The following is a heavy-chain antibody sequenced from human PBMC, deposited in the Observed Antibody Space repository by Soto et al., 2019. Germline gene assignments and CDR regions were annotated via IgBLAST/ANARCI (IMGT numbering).Heavy chain of an antibody. V-gene: IGHV1-69*06. D-gene: IGHD6-13*01. Sequence: QVQLVQSGAEVKKPGSSVKVSCKASGGTFSSYAISWVRQAPGQGLEWMGGIIPIFGTANYAQKFQGRVTITADKSTSTAYMELSSLRSEDTAVYYCARGGRVAALPQDQLWVDYWGQGTLVTVSS. J-gene: IGHJ4*02. CDR3: ARGGRVAALPQDQLWVDY. CDR2: IIPIFGTA. CDR1: GGTFSSYA.